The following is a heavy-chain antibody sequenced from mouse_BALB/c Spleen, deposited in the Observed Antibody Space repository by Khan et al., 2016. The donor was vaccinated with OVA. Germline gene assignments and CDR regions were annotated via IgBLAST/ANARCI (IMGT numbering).Heavy chain of an antibody. D-gene: IGHD1-1*01. V-gene: IGHV1-87*01. J-gene: IGHJ4*01. Sequence: QVQLKQSGAELARPGASVKLSCKASGYTFTSYWMQWVKQRPGQGLEWIGGIYPGDGDTRYTQKFKGKATLTADKSSSTAYMQLSSLASEDSAVYYCARGTTVEAMDYWGQGTSVTVSS. CDR2: IYPGDGDT. CDR1: GYTFTSYW. CDR3: ARGTTVEAMDY.